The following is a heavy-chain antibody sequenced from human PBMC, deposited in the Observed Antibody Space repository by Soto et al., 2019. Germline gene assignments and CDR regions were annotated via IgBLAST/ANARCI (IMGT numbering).Heavy chain of an antibody. J-gene: IGHJ4*02. Sequence: QITLKESGPTLVKPTQTLTLTCTFSGFSLSTRGVGVGWIRQPPGKALEWLTVIYWNDDKRYSPSLKSRLTITKDTSKNQTVLTMTNMDPVDTATYYCAHSRGYYDVLTGYHTCYFDYWGQRTLVTVSS. D-gene: IGHD3-9*01. CDR3: AHSRGYYDVLTGYHTCYFDY. CDR2: IYWNDDK. V-gene: IGHV2-5*01. CDR1: GFSLSTRGVG.